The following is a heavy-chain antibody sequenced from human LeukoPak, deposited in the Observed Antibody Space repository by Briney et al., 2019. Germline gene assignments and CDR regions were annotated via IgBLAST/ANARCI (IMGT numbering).Heavy chain of an antibody. CDR1: GGSISSYY. Sequence: SETLSLTCTVPGGSISSYYWSWIRQAPGKGLEWIGYIYYSGSTNYNPSLKSRVTISVDTSKNQFSLKVRSVTAADTAVYYCARYCSGGNCYSPTSYFDYWGQGTLVTVSS. V-gene: IGHV4-59*01. J-gene: IGHJ4*02. D-gene: IGHD2-15*01. CDR2: IYYSGST. CDR3: ARYCSGGNCYSPTSYFDY.